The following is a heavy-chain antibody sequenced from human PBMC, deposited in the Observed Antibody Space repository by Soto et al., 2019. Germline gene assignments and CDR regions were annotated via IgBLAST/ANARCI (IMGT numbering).Heavy chain of an antibody. J-gene: IGHJ3*02. CDR3: ARVGYYGSGSYARNAFDI. D-gene: IGHD3-10*01. CDR1: GYTFTSYA. CDR2: INAGNGNT. V-gene: IGHV1-3*01. Sequence: ASVKVSCKASGYTFTSYAMHWVRQAPGQRLEWMGWINAGNGNTKYSQKFQGRVTITRDTSASTAYMELSSLRSEDTAVYYCARVGYYGSGSYARNAFDIWGQGTMVTVSS.